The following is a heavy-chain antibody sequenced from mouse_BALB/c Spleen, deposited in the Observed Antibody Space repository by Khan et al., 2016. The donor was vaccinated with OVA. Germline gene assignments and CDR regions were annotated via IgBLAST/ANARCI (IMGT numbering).Heavy chain of an antibody. V-gene: IGHV5-9-3*01. D-gene: IGHD2-2*01. Sequence: EVELVESGGGLVKPGGPLKLSCLASGLTLSSYAMSWVRQTPERRLELVATISPGGHYTFYPASVKGRFTIPTYDARNPLYLQLSSLRSEDTAVYYCARRLVDYHAMDYWGQGTSVTVSS. CDR1: GLTLSSYA. J-gene: IGHJ4*01. CDR2: ISPGGHYT. CDR3: ARRLVDYHAMDY.